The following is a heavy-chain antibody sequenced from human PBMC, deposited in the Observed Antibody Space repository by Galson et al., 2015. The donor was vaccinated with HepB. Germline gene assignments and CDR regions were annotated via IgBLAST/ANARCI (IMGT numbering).Heavy chain of an antibody. CDR1: GFTFSNAW. Sequence: SLRLSCAASGFTFSNAWMSWVRQAPGKGLEWVGRIKSKTDGGTTDYAAPVKGRFTISRDDSKNTLYLQMNSLKTEDTAVYYCTAIRSRNGYKIFDYWGQGTLVTVSS. CDR2: IKSKTDGGTT. J-gene: IGHJ4*02. D-gene: IGHD5-24*01. V-gene: IGHV3-15*01. CDR3: TAIRSRNGYKIFDY.